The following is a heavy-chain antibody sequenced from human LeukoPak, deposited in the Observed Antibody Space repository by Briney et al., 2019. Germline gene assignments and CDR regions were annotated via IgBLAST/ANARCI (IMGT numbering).Heavy chain of an antibody. CDR1: GFTFDDYA. CDR3: AKDINYDSSGGYFDY. D-gene: IGHD3-22*01. CDR2: ISWNSGSI. Sequence: GRSLRLSCAASGFTFDDYAMHWVRQAPGKGLEWGSGISWNSGSIGYADSVKGRFTISRDNAKNSLYLQMNSLRAEDMALYYCAKDINYDSSGGYFDYWGQGTLVTVSS. V-gene: IGHV3-9*03. J-gene: IGHJ4*02.